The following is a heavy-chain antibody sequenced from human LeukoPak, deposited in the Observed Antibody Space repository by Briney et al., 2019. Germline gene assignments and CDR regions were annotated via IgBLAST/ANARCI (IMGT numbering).Heavy chain of an antibody. Sequence: PSETLSLTCTVSGGXISSSSYYWGWIRQPPGKRLEWIGSIYYSGSTYYNPSLKSRVTISVDTSKNQFSLKLSSVTAADTAVYYCARRHSSSWYEGYWGQGTLVTVSS. J-gene: IGHJ4*02. V-gene: IGHV4-39*01. D-gene: IGHD6-13*01. CDR2: IYYSGST. CDR1: GGXISSSSYY. CDR3: ARRHSSSWYEGY.